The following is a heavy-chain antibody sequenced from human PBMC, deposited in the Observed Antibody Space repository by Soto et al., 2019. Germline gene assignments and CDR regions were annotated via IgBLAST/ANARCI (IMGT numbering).Heavy chain of an antibody. V-gene: IGHV1-69*01. J-gene: IGHJ4*02. CDR1: GGTFSSYT. D-gene: IGHD3-22*01. Sequence: QVQLVQSGAEVKKPGSSVKVSCKASGGTFSSYTITWVRQAPGQGLEWMGGITPMFGTPNYAQKFRGRVTITADESTSTAYMELRSLRSEDRAMYFCARDGTLYDRRAYYYLFWGQGTLVTVSS. CDR3: ARDGTLYDRRAYYYLF. CDR2: ITPMFGTP.